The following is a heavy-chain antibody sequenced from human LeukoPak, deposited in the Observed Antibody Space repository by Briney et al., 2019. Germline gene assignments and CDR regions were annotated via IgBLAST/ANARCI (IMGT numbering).Heavy chain of an antibody. CDR1: GFTFSSYA. CDR3: AKATDWSSSWYFPLGYYSYGMDV. J-gene: IGHJ6*02. Sequence: GGSLRLSCAASGFTFSSYAMSWVRQAPGKGLEWVSAISGSGGSTYYADSVKGRFTISRDNSKNTLYLQMNSLRAEDTAVYYCAKATDWSSSWYFPLGYYSYGMDVWGQGTTVTVSS. D-gene: IGHD6-13*01. V-gene: IGHV3-23*01. CDR2: ISGSGGST.